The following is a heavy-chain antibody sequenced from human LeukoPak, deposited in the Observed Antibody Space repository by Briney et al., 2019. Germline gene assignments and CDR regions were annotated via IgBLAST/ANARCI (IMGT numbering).Heavy chain of an antibody. J-gene: IGHJ4*02. V-gene: IGHV3-74*01. CDR3: VSFYETY. CDR2: INSDGSWT. D-gene: IGHD2/OR15-2a*01. CDR1: GRDW. Sequence: GGSLRLSCAASGRDWIHWVRQAPGKGLVWVSHINSDGSWTSYADSVKGRFTISKDNAKNTVYLQMSNLRVEDTAVYYCVSFYETYWGRGTLVTVSS.